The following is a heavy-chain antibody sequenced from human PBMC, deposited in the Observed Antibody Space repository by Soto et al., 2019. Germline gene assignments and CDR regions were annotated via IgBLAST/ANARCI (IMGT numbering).Heavy chain of an antibody. Sequence: EVQLLESGGGLVQPGGSLRLPCAASGFTFSNYAMTWVRQAPGKGLEWVSSITGSGGRTYYADSVKGRCTISRDNSNNSLLLQTNSLSSEDTADFYCARLRDSSNLDYWGRGTLVTVTS. D-gene: IGHD3-22*01. CDR1: GFTFSNYA. J-gene: IGHJ4*02. CDR3: ARLRDSSNLDY. CDR2: ITGSGGRT. V-gene: IGHV3-23*01.